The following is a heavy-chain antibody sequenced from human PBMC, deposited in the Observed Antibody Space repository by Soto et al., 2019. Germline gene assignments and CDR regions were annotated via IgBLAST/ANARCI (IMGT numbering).Heavy chain of an antibody. Sequence: QVQLQESGPGLVKPSQTLSLTCTVSGGSISSGGYYWSWIRQHPGKGLEWIGYIYYSGSTYYNPSLESRVTISVDTSKNQFSLKLSSVTAADTAVYYCAREGDDILTGYSDAFDIWGQGTMVTVSS. CDR1: GGSISSGGYY. V-gene: IGHV4-31*03. D-gene: IGHD3-9*01. CDR3: AREGDDILTGYSDAFDI. J-gene: IGHJ3*02. CDR2: IYYSGST.